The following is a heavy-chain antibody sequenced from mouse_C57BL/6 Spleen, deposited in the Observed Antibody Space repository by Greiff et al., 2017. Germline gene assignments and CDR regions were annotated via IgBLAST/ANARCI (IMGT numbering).Heavy chain of an antibody. CDR1: GFNITNTY. J-gene: IGHJ3*01. D-gene: IGHD2-14*01. Sequence: VQLQQSVAELVRPGASVKLSCTASGFNITNTYMHWVQQRPEQGLEWIGRIDPANGNTKYAPKFQGTATITAATTTIPAYLQLSSLTSEDTASSYCARGYDAFADWGQGTLVTVSA. CDR3: ARGYDAFAD. V-gene: IGHV14-3*01. CDR2: IDPANGNT.